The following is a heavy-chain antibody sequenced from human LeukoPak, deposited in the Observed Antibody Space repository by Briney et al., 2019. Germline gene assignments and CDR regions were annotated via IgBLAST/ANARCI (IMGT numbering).Heavy chain of an antibody. CDR2: IYSGGST. V-gene: IGHV3-66*02. Sequence: GSLRLSCAASGFTVSSNYMSWVRQAPGKGLEWVSVIYSGGSTYYADSVKGRFTISRDNSKNTLYLQMNSLRAGDTAVYCCARDRRRHGYFDYWGQGTLVTVSS. CDR1: GFTVSSNY. J-gene: IGHJ4*02. CDR3: ARDRRRHGYFDY.